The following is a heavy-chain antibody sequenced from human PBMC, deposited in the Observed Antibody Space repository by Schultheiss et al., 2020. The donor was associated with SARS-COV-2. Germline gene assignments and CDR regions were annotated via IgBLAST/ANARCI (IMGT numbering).Heavy chain of an antibody. CDR2: INHSGST. D-gene: IGHD3-22*01. CDR1: GGSFSGYY. J-gene: IGHJ3*02. CDR3: ARDHHYYDSSGYSDAFDI. Sequence: SETLSLTCAVYGGSFSGYYWSWIRQPPGKGLEWIGEINHSGSTNYNPSLKSRVTISVDTSKNQFSLKLSSVTAADTAVYYCARDHHYYDSSGYSDAFDIWGQGTMVTVSS. V-gene: IGHV4-34*01.